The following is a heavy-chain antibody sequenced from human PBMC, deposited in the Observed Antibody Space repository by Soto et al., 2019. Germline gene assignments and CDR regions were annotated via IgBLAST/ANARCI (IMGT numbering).Heavy chain of an antibody. D-gene: IGHD4-4*01. Sequence: SVKVSCKASGGTFSSYAISWVRQAPGQGLEWMGGIIPIFGTANYAQKFQGRVTITADESTSTAYMELSSLRSEDTAVYYCARGVYSNYNYYYYGMDVWGQGTPVTVSS. CDR3: ARGVYSNYNYYYYGMDV. J-gene: IGHJ6*02. CDR2: IIPIFGTA. CDR1: GGTFSSYA. V-gene: IGHV1-69*13.